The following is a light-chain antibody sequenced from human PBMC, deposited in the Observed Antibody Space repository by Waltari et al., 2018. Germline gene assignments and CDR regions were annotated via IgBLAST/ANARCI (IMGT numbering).Light chain of an antibody. J-gene: IGLJ3*02. V-gene: IGLV2-23*01. Sequence: QSALTQPASASGSPGQSITISCTGTSSDVGSSNLVSWYQQHPGKAPKLMFYEGSKRPSGVSNRFSGSKSGNTASLTISGLQAEDEADYSCCSYAGSSTWVFGGGTKLTVL. CDR2: EGS. CDR1: SSDVGSSNL. CDR3: CSYAGSSTWV.